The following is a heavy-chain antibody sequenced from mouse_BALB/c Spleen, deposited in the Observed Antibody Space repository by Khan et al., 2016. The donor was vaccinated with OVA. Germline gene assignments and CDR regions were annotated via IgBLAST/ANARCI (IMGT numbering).Heavy chain of an antibody. CDR2: ISYSGNT. D-gene: IGHD1-1*01. J-gene: IGHJ2*01. V-gene: IGHV3-2*02. Sequence: EVQLQESGPGLVKPSQSLSLTCTVTGYSITSDYAWYWLRQFPGNKLEWMGYISYSGNTKYHPSLKSRISITRDTSKNQFFLQLNSVTAEDTATYYCARIYGGDFDFWGQGTTLTVSS. CDR3: ARIYGGDFDF. CDR1: GYSITSDYA.